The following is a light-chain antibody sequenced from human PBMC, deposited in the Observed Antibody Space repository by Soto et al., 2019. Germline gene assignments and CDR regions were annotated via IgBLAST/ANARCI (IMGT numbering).Light chain of an antibody. Sequence: DIQMTQSPSTLSSSVGDRVTITFLASQTISTCLACYQQKPGKAPKLLIYSASDLESGVPSRFSGSGFGTEFTLTITSLQPDDFATYYCQQYNSYSTFGPATFGQGTKVDIK. CDR1: QTISTC. J-gene: IGKJ1*01. CDR2: SAS. V-gene: IGKV1-5*03. CDR3: QQYNSYSTFGPAT.